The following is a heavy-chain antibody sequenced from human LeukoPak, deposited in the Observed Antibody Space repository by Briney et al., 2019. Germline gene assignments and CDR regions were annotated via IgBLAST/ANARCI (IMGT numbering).Heavy chain of an antibody. Sequence: SETLSLTCTVSGGSINSYYWSWIRQPPGKGLECIGYIHYTGSTNYNPSLKSRVTISVDTSKNQFSLKLSSVTAADTAVYYCARGSGSYYKSPLYYFDYWGQGTLVTVSS. CDR2: IHYTGST. D-gene: IGHD3-10*01. V-gene: IGHV4-59*12. J-gene: IGHJ4*02. CDR1: GGSINSYY. CDR3: ARGSGSYYKSPLYYFDY.